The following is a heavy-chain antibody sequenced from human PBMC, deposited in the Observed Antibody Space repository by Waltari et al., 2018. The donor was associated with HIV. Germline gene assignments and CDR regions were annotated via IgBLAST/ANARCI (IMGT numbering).Heavy chain of an antibody. CDR3: GTGVSAMVTD. J-gene: IGHJ4*02. CDR2: INSDGSST. D-gene: IGHD5-18*01. Sequence: EVQLVESGGGLVQPGGSLRLSCAASGFTFSSYWIHWVRQAPGKGLVWVSRINSDGSSTSYADSVKGRFTISRDNAKNTLYLQMNSLRAEDTAVYYCGTGVSAMVTDWGQGTLVTVSS. CDR1: GFTFSSYW. V-gene: IGHV3-74*01.